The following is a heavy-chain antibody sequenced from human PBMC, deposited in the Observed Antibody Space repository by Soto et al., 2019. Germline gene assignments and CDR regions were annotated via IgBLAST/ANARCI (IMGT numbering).Heavy chain of an antibody. J-gene: IGHJ5*02. CDR2: INQDGTEK. CDR1: GCTFTTYG. CDR3: ARDANKFSGTSGVGWFDP. Sequence: PGGPLRLCCAAAGCTFTTYGMTWVRPAPGKGLEWVANINQDGTEKYYVDSVKGRFTISRDNAKNSLYLQMNRLRAEDTALYYCARDANKFSGTSGVGWFDPWGQGTLVTVSS. D-gene: IGHD1-26*01. V-gene: IGHV3-7*03.